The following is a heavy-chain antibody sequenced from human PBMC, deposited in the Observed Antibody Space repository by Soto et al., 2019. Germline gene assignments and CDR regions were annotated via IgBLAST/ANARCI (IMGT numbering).Heavy chain of an antibody. V-gene: IGHV3-7*01. CDR2: IKDDGNEK. J-gene: IGHJ4*02. CDR3: AKVAPYLNSSGWSSFDY. D-gene: IGHD6-19*01. Sequence: GGSLRLSCAASGFTFRNYWMSWVRQDPGKGLEWVANIKDDGNEKYYADSVKGRFTISRDNSKNTLYLQMNSLRAEDTAVYYCAKVAPYLNSSGWSSFDYWGQGTLVTVSS. CDR1: GFTFRNYW.